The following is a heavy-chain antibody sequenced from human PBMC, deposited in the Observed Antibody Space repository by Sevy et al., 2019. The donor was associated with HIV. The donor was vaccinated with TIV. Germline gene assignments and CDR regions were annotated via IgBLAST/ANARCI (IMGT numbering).Heavy chain of an antibody. CDR1: GFTFSLYR. Sequence: GGSLRLSCATSGFTFSLYRMNWVRQAPGKGLEWLSHISDSSGTIYYADSVKGRFTISRDNAKNSLFLEMHSLRDEDTAMYYCTRDDYDIWTGYYHWGSDYWGQGALVTVSS. CDR3: TRDDYDIWTGYYHWGSDY. J-gene: IGHJ4*02. CDR2: ISDSSGTI. V-gene: IGHV3-48*02. D-gene: IGHD3-9*01.